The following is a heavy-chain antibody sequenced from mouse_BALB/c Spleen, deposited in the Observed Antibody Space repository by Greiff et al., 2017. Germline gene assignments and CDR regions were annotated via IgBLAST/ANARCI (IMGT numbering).Heavy chain of an antibody. CDR3: ARDTTVVHYFDY. Sequence: QVQLQQSGPELVKPGASVKISCKASGYAFSSSWMNWVKQRPGQGLEWIGYINPSTGYTEYNQKFKDKATLTADKSSSTAYMQLSSLTSEDSAVYYCARDTTVVHYFDYWGQGTTLTVSS. CDR1: GYAFSSSW. CDR2: INPSTGYT. D-gene: IGHD1-1*01. V-gene: IGHV1S26*01. J-gene: IGHJ2*01.